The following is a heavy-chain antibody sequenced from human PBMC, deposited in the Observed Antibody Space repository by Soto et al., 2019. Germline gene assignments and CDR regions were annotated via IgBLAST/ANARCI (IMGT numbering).Heavy chain of an antibody. CDR3: ARAYCSGGSCYKTIRMNFDL. J-gene: IGHJ2*01. V-gene: IGHV4-34*01. Sequence: QVQLQQWGAGLLKPSETLSLTCAVYGGSFSGYYWSWIRQPPGKGLEWIGEINHSGSTNYNPSLKGLVTISVDTSKNQFSLKLSSVTAADTAVYYCARAYCSGGSCYKTIRMNFDLWGRGTLVTVSS. CDR1: GGSFSGYY. CDR2: INHSGST. D-gene: IGHD2-15*01.